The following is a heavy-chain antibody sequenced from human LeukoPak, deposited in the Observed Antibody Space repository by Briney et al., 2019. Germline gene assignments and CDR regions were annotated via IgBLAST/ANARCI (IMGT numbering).Heavy chain of an antibody. CDR1: GGSISSSSYY. J-gene: IGHJ4*02. CDR3: ARGVHGEDFDY. Sequence: SETLSLTCTVSGGSISSSSYYWGWIRQPPGKGLEWIGSIYYSGSTYYNPSLKSRVTISVDTSKNQFSLKLSSVTAADTAVYYCARGVHGEDFDYWGQGTLVTVSS. V-gene: IGHV4-39*01. CDR2: IYYSGST.